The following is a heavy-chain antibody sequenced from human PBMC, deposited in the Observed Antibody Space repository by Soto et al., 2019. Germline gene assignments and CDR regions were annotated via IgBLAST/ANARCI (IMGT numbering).Heavy chain of an antibody. CDR2: IHHSGTT. Sequence: SETLSLTCAVSGGSISSGGYSWSWIRQAPGKGLEWTGEIHHSGTTNYNPSLKNRVTITLDRSKNQFTLSLSSMTAADAAVYYCANDYGDYRNDAFDIWSPGTRVTVSS. V-gene: IGHV4-30-2*01. D-gene: IGHD4-17*01. CDR3: ANDYGDYRNDAFDI. CDR1: GGSISSGGYS. J-gene: IGHJ3*02.